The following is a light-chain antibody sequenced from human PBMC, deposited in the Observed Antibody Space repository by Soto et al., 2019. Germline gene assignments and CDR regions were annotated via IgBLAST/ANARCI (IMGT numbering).Light chain of an antibody. CDR2: DAS. CDR1: DINNY. V-gene: IGKV1-33*01. CDR3: QQSNDLVS. Sequence: DINNYVNWYQQKPGKAPKLLIFDASTLKTGVPSRFSGSGSGTDFSFTISSLQPEDIATYYCQQSNDLVSFGQGTRLEIK. J-gene: IGKJ5*01.